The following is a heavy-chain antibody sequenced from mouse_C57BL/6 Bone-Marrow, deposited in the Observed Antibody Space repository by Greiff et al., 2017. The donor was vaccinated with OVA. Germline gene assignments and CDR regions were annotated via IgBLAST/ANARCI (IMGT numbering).Heavy chain of an antibody. V-gene: IGHV1-76*01. CDR2: IYPGSGNI. CDR1: GYTFTDYY. D-gene: IGHD2-2*01. CDR3: ARSERLRDYFDY. J-gene: IGHJ2*01. Sequence: VQLVESGAELVRPGASVKLSCKASGYTFTDYYISWVKQRPGQGLEWIARIYPGSGNIYYNEKFKGKATLTAEKSSSTAYMQHSSLTSDDSAVYFCARSERLRDYFDYWGQGTTLTVSS.